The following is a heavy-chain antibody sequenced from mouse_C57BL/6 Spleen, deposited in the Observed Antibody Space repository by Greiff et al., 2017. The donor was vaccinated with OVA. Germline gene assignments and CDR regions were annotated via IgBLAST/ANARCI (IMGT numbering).Heavy chain of an antibody. CDR3: ASSSSYGYFDV. CDR1: GFTFSDYG. D-gene: IGHD1-1*01. CDR2: ISSGSSTI. V-gene: IGHV5-17*01. J-gene: IGHJ1*03. Sequence: EVHLVESGGGLVKPGGSLKLSCAASGFTFSDYGMHWVRQAPEKGLEWVAYISSGSSTIYYADTVKGRFTISRDNAKNTLFLQMTSLRSEDTAMYYCASSSSYGYFDVWGTGTTVTVSS.